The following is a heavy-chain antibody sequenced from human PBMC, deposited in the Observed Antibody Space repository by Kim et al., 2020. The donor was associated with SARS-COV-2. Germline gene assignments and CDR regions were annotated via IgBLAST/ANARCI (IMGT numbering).Heavy chain of an antibody. D-gene: IGHD3-16*02. Sequence: SETLSLTCTVSGGSISSSSYYWGWIRQPPGKGLEWIGSIYYSGSTYYNPSLKSRVTISVDTSKNQFSLKLSSVTAADTAVYYCARLGAGGAFGGVIFIPGVLNVWGQGTTVTVSS. J-gene: IGHJ6*02. V-gene: IGHV4-39*01. CDR3: ARLGAGGAFGGVIFIPGVLNV. CDR1: GGSISSSSYY. CDR2: IYYSGST.